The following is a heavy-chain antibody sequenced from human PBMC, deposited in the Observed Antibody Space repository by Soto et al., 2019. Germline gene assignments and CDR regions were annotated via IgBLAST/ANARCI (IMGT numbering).Heavy chain of an antibody. CDR1: GGSISSDGYY. J-gene: IGHJ4*02. D-gene: IGHD2-2*01. CDR2: IYHSGST. CDR3: ARVPDY. Sequence: PSETLSLTCTVSGGSISSDGYYWSWIRQDPGKGLEWIGYIYHSGSTYYNPSLKSRVTILVDRSKNQFSLKLSSVTAADTAVYDCARVPDYWGQGSLVTVSS. V-gene: IGHV4-30-2*01.